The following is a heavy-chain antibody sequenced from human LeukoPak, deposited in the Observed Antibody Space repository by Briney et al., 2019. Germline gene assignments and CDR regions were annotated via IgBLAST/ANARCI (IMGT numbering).Heavy chain of an antibody. CDR1: RYTFSAYY. CDR2: INVNSGDT. J-gene: IGHJ4*02. CDR3: ARDGGLDF. D-gene: IGHD2-15*01. V-gene: IGHV1-2*02. Sequence: ASVKVSRKASRYTFSAYYIHWLRQAPGQGLEWMGWINVNSGDTNSAPNFQGRVTLTRDMSSNTAYMEVTRLTLDDTAVFYCARDGGLDFWGQGTLVTVSS.